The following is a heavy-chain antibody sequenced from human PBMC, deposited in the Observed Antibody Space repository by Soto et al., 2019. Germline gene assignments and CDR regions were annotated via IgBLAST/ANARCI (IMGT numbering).Heavy chain of an antibody. J-gene: IGHJ4*02. CDR2: ISYDGSNK. D-gene: IGHD3-10*01. Sequence: QVQLVESGGGVVQPGRSLRLSCAASGFTFSNYGMHWVRQAPGKGLEWVAVISYDGSNKYYADSVKGRFTISRDNSKNTLYLQMNSLRAEDTAVYYCAKWYYGSGSYYNPYFEYWGQGALVTVSS. CDR1: GFTFSNYG. CDR3: AKWYYGSGSYYNPYFEY. V-gene: IGHV3-30*18.